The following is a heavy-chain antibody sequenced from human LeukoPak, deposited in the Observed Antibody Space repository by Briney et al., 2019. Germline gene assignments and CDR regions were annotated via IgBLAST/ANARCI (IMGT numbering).Heavy chain of an antibody. Sequence: PGGSLRLSCAASGFTVSSNYMSWVRQAPGKGLEWVSVIYSGGSTYYADSVKGRFTISRDNSKNTLYLQMNSLRAEDTAVYYCARAGGLVGAKPDTFDIWGQGTMVTVSS. J-gene: IGHJ3*02. CDR2: IYSGGST. D-gene: IGHD1-26*01. CDR3: ARAGGLVGAKPDTFDI. CDR1: GFTVSSNY. V-gene: IGHV3-53*01.